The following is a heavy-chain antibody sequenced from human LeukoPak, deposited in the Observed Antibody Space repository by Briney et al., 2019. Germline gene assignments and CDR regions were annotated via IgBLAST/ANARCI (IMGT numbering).Heavy chain of an antibody. CDR2: IYYSGST. Sequence: PSETLSLTCTVSGGSISSYYWSWIRQPPGKGLEWIGYIYYSGSTNYNPSLKSRVTISVDTSKNQFSLKLSSVTAADTAVYHCASGAAAGTRMKYNWFDPWGQGTLVTVSS. CDR1: GGSISSYY. J-gene: IGHJ5*02. D-gene: IGHD6-13*01. V-gene: IGHV4-59*01. CDR3: ASGAAAGTRMKYNWFDP.